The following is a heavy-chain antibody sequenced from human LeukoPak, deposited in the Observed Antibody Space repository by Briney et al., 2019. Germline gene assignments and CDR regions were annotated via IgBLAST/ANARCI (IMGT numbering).Heavy chain of an antibody. Sequence: TSETLSLTCTLSGGTVTSSTYFWGWIRQPPGKGLEWIGSISHSGATYYNPSLKSRVTISVDTSKNQFSLKLSSVTAADTAVYYCARAPLDYGDEPFLDYWGQGTLVTVSS. J-gene: IGHJ4*02. CDR3: ARAPLDYGDEPFLDY. CDR1: GGTVTSSTYF. D-gene: IGHD4-17*01. V-gene: IGHV4-39*07. CDR2: ISHSGAT.